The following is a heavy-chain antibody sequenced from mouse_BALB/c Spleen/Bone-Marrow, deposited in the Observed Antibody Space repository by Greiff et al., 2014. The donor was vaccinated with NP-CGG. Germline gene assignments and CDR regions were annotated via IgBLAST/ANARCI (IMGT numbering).Heavy chain of an antibody. CDR3: AYGSSYDYFDY. CDR1: GFNIKDTY. Sequence: VQLQQSXAELVKPGASVKLSCTASGFNIKDTYMHWVKQRPEQGLEWIGRIDPANGNTKYDPKFQGKATITADTSSNTAYLQLSSLTSEDTAVYYCAYGSSYDYFDYWGQGTTLTVSS. CDR2: IDPANGNT. V-gene: IGHV14-3*02. D-gene: IGHD1-1*01. J-gene: IGHJ2*01.